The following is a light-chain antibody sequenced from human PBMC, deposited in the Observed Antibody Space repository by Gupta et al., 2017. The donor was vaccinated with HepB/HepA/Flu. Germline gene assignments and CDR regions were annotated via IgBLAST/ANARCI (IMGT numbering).Light chain of an antibody. CDR1: SLRSYY. CDR3: NYQNSRSNQVV. CDR2: DKN. V-gene: IGLV3-19*01. J-gene: IGLJ2*01. Sequence: SSELTQDPAVSVALGQTVRITCQGDSLRSYYASWYQQKPGQAPVLVIYDKNNRPSGIPDRFSCSSAGTTASFNTTVAQAEEEADYYENYQNSRSNQVVFGGGTKLTVL.